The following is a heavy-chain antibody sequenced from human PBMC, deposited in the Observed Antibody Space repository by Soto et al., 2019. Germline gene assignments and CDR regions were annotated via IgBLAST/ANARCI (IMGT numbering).Heavy chain of an antibody. V-gene: IGHV1-18*01. J-gene: IGHJ4*02. CDR1: GYTFTICG. CDR3: ARDTGCDFWSGYHFYY. Sequence: ASVKVSCKASGYTFTICGIIRVRQAPGQRLERMGWISAYNGNTNYAQKLQGRVTMTTDTSTSTAYRELRSLRSDDTAVYYCARDTGCDFWSGYHFYYWGKGSLVTVSS. D-gene: IGHD3-3*01. CDR2: ISAYNGNT.